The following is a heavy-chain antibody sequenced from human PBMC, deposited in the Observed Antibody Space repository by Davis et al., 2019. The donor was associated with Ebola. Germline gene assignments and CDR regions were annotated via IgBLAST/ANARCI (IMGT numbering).Heavy chain of an antibody. J-gene: IGHJ6*04. V-gene: IGHV1-2*02. Sequence: ASVKVSCKASGYTFTGYYMHWVRQAPGQGLEWMGWINPNSGGTNYAQKFQGRVTMTRDTSIITAYMELSRLRSDDTAVYYCARDLGKNKRFLWYYGMDVWGKGTTVTVSS. CDR1: GYTFTGYY. CDR3: ARDLGKNKRFLWYYGMDV. D-gene: IGHD3-3*01. CDR2: INPNSGGT.